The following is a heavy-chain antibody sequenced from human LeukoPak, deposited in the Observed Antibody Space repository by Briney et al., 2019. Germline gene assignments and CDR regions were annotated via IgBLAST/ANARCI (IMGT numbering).Heavy chain of an antibody. Sequence: GGSLRLSCAASGFTFSSYWMSWVRQAPGKGLEWVANIKQDGSEKYYVDSVKGRLTISRDNAKNSLYLQMNSLRAEDTAVYYCARALGSSWADYWGQGTLVTVSS. D-gene: IGHD6-13*01. V-gene: IGHV3-7*01. CDR1: GFTFSSYW. J-gene: IGHJ4*02. CDR2: IKQDGSEK. CDR3: ARALGSSWADY.